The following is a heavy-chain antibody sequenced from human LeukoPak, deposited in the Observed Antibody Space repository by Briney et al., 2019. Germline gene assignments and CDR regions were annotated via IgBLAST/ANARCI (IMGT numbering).Heavy chain of an antibody. V-gene: IGHV3-74*01. Sequence: PGGSLRLSCAASGFTFSSYWMHWVRQAPGKGLVWVSRIISDGRTTSYADSVKGRFTISRDNAKNTVYLQMNSLRAEDTAVYYCARGDSGYDYHYYYYMDVWGKGTTATVSS. CDR2: IISDGRTT. J-gene: IGHJ6*03. D-gene: IGHD5-12*01. CDR1: GFTFSSYW. CDR3: ARGDSGYDYHYYYYMDV.